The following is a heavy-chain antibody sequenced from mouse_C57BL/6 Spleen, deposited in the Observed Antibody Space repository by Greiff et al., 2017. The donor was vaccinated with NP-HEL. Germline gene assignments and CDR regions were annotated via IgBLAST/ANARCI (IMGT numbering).Heavy chain of an antibody. CDR3: ARRDYGSSSSY. J-gene: IGHJ4*01. Sequence: EVKVVESGGDLVKPGGSLKLSCAASGFTFSCYGMSLVRQTPDKRLEWVATISCGGSFTYSPDSVKGRFTISRDNAKNTLYLQMSSLKSEDTAMYYCARRDYGSSSSYWGQGTSVTVSS. D-gene: IGHD1-1*01. CDR1: GFTFSCYG. V-gene: IGHV5-6*02. CDR2: ISCGGSFT.